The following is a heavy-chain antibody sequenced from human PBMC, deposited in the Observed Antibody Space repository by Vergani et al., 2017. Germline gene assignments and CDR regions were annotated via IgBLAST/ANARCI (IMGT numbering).Heavy chain of an antibody. Sequence: QLQLQESAPGLVKPSETLSLTCTVSGGSISSSSYYWGWIRQPPGKGLEWIGSIYYSGSTYYNPSLKSRVTISVDTSKNQFSLKLSSVTAADTAVYYCARHGDIVVVPAADANWFDPWGQGTLVTVSS. D-gene: IGHD2-2*01. CDR3: ARHGDIVVVPAADANWFDP. J-gene: IGHJ5*02. V-gene: IGHV4-39*01. CDR2: IYYSGST. CDR1: GGSISSSSYY.